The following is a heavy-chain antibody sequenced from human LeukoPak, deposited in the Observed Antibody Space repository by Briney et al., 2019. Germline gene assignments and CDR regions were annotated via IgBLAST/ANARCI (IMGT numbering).Heavy chain of an antibody. Sequence: SSETLSLTCTVSGGSISSGGYYWSWIRQPPGKGLEWIGYIYHSGSTYYNPSLKSRVTIPVDRSKNQFSLKLTSLTAADTAVYYCARAAGDCSGGSCYRYNWFDPWGQGTLVTVSS. D-gene: IGHD2-15*01. CDR2: IYHSGST. CDR1: GGSISSGGYY. J-gene: IGHJ5*02. V-gene: IGHV4-30-2*01. CDR3: ARAAGDCSGGSCYRYNWFDP.